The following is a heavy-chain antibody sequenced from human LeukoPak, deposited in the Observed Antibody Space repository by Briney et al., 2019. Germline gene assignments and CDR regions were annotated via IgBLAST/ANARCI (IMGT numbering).Heavy chain of an antibody. CDR1: GFTFSSYA. V-gene: IGHV3-23*01. CDR2: ISGSDTST. J-gene: IGHJ4*02. CDR3: AKNLYDFWSGYYWGIDY. D-gene: IGHD3-3*01. Sequence: GGSLRLSCAASGFTFSSYAMHWVRQAPGKGLEWVSAISGSDTSTYYADSVKGRFTISRDNSKNTLYLQMNSLRAEDTAVYYCAKNLYDFWSGYYWGIDYWGQGTLVTVSS.